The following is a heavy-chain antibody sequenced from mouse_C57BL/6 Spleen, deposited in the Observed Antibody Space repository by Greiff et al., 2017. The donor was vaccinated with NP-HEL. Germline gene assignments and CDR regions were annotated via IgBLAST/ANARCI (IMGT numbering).Heavy chain of an antibody. CDR3: AGGYDVPYFDY. CDR2: INPSSGYT. Sequence: VQLQQSGAELAKPGASVKLSCKASGYTFTSYWMHWVKQRPGQGLEWIGYINPSSGYTKYNQKFKDKATLTADKSSSTAYMQLSSLTYEDPAVYYCAGGYDVPYFDYWGQGTTLTVSS. CDR1: GYTFTSYW. D-gene: IGHD2-2*01. J-gene: IGHJ2*01. V-gene: IGHV1-7*01.